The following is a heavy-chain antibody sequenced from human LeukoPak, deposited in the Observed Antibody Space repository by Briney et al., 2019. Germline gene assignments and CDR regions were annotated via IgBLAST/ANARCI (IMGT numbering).Heavy chain of an antibody. D-gene: IGHD2-2*02. CDR1: GYTFTSYG. V-gene: IGHV1-18*01. Sequence: ASVKVSCKASGYTFTSYGISWVRQAPGQGLEWMGWISAYNGNTNYAQKLQGRVTMTTDTSTSTAYMELRSLRSDDTAVYYCARGGGYCGSTSCYTSWFDPWGRGTLVTVSS. CDR2: ISAYNGNT. J-gene: IGHJ5*02. CDR3: ARGGGYCGSTSCYTSWFDP.